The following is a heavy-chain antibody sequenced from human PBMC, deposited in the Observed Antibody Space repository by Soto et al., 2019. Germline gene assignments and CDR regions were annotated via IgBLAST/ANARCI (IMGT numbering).Heavy chain of an antibody. D-gene: IGHD5-18*01. V-gene: IGHV1-69*06. CDR3: ASGSAMGADH. CDR2: IIPLFGTG. Sequence: ASVKVSCKASGVTSSTHTITWVRQAPGQGLEWMGGIIPLFGTGHKAQKFQGRITIIADKSTGTAYMELSSLRSEDTAVYFCASGSAMGADHWGQGTLVTVSS. CDR1: GVTSSTHT. J-gene: IGHJ5*02.